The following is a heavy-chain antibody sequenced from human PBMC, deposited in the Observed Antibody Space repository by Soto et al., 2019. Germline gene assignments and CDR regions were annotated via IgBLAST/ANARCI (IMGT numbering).Heavy chain of an antibody. CDR1: VFTFSSHA. D-gene: IGHD6-19*01. CDR2: ISSGGDNT. V-gene: IGHV3-23*01. J-gene: IGHJ6*02. CDR3: AKDFDSYGSGRYGMDV. Sequence: VGSLRLSCAASVFTFSSHAMSWVRQAPGKGLEWVSTISSGGDNTYSADSVKGRFTISRDNSKNTLYLQMNSLRAEDTAVYYCAKDFDSYGSGRYGMDVWGQGTTVTVSS.